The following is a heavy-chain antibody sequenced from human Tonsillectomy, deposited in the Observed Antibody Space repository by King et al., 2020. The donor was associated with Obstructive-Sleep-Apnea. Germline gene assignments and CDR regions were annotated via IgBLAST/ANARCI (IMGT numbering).Heavy chain of an antibody. Sequence: VQLQESGPGLVKPSETLSLTCTVSGSSISSGYYWGWIRQPPGTGLEWIGHFYHSGPTYYSPSLKTRVTISLDTSKNQFSLKLSSVTAADTAMYFCARADGYNVGRHSYFDYWGQGTLVTVSS. CDR1: GSSISSGYY. CDR3: ARADGYNVGRHSYFDY. CDR2: FYHSGPT. D-gene: IGHD5-24*01. V-gene: IGHV4-38-2*02. J-gene: IGHJ4*02.